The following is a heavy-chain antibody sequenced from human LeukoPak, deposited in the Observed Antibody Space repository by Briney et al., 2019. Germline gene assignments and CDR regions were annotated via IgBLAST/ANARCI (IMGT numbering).Heavy chain of an antibody. J-gene: IGHJ5*02. D-gene: IGHD3-9*01. V-gene: IGHV1-3*01. Sequence: VASVKVSCKASGYTFTSYAMHWVRQAPGQRLEWMGWINGDNGNTKYSQKFQGRVTITRDTSAYTAYMELRSLRSADTAVYFCARAPYDILTGYSLNWFDPWGQGTLVTVSS. CDR1: GYTFTSYA. CDR2: INGDNGNT. CDR3: ARAPYDILTGYSLNWFDP.